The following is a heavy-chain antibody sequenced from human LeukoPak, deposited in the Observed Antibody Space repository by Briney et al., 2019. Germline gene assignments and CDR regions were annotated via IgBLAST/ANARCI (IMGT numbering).Heavy chain of an antibody. CDR3: ASLRDAFDI. CDR2: IYPGDSDT. J-gene: IGHJ3*02. V-gene: IGHV5-51*01. Sequence: GESLQISCKGSGYSFTNYWISWVRQMPGKGLEWMGIIYPGDSDTKYSPSFQGQVTISADKSISTAYLQWSTLKASDTAMYYCASLRDAFDIWGQGTMVTVSS. CDR1: GYSFTNYW.